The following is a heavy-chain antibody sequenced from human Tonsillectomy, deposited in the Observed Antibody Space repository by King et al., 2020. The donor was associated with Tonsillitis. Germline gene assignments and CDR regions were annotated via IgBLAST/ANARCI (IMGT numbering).Heavy chain of an antibody. D-gene: IGHD3-9*01. J-gene: IGHJ4*02. CDR3: AREGGGIFSNHLRGGGEDY. CDR1: GYTFTSYA. CDR2: INTNTGNP. V-gene: IGHV7-4-1*02. Sequence: GQLVQSGSELKKPGASVKVSCKASGYTFTSYAMNWVRQAPGQGLEWMGWINTNTGNPAYAQGFTGRFVFSLDTSVSTSYLQISSLKAEDTAVYYCAREGGGIFSNHLRGGGEDYWGQGTLVTVSS.